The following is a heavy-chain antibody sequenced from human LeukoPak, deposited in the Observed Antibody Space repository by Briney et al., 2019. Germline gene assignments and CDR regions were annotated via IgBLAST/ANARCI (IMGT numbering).Heavy chain of an antibody. CDR3: ARDPDLGSFDY. Sequence: SETLSLTCTVSGXSXSSYYWSWIRQPXXXXXEWIGYIYYSGSTNYNPSLKSRVTISVDTSKNQFSLKLSSVTAADTAVYYCARDPDLGSFDYWGQGTLVTVSS. V-gene: IGHV4-59*01. D-gene: IGHD7-27*01. CDR1: GXSXSSYY. CDR2: IYYSGST. J-gene: IGHJ4*02.